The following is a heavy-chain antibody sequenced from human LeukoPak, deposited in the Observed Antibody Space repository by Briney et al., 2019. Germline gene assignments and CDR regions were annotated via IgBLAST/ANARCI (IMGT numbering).Heavy chain of an antibody. D-gene: IGHD3-22*01. J-gene: IGHJ4*02. CDR2: ISHSGST. CDR1: GGSFSGYY. Sequence: SETLSLTCAVYGGSFSGYYWSWIRQPPGKGLEWIGEISHSGSTNYNPSLKSRVTISVDTSKNQFSLKLSSVTAADTAVYYCARGRANYYDSSGYYLDYWGQGTLVTVSS. V-gene: IGHV4-34*01. CDR3: ARGRANYYDSSGYYLDY.